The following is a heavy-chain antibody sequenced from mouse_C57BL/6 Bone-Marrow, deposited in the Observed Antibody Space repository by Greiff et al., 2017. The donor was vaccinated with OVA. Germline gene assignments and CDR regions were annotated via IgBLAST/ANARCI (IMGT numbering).Heavy chain of an antibody. CDR3: ERPRPYAY. Sequence: EVQLQQSGPELVKPGASVKMSCKASGYTFTDYNMHWVKQSHGKSLEWIGYINPNNGGTSYNQKFKGKATLTVNKSSSTAYMELRSLVSGHSAVYYCERPRPYAYWGQRTLVTVSA. J-gene: IGHJ3*01. CDR2: INPNNGGT. V-gene: IGHV1-22*01. CDR1: GYTFTDYN.